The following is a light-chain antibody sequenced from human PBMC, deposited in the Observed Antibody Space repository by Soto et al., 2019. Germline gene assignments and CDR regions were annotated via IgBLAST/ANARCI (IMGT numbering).Light chain of an antibody. J-gene: IGKJ1*01. CDR1: QTISSW. CDR2: KAS. Sequence: DIQMTQSPSTLSGSVGDRVTITWRASQTISSWLAWCQQKPGKAPKLLIYKASTLKSGVPSRFSGSGSGTEFTLTISSLQPDDFATYYCQHYNSYSEAFGQGTKVDIK. CDR3: QHYNSYSEA. V-gene: IGKV1-5*03.